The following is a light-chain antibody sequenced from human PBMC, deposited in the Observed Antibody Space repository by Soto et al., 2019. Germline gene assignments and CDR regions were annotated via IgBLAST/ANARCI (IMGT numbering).Light chain of an antibody. V-gene: IGLV3-10*01. Sequence: SYELTQPPSVSVSPRQTARITCSGDALPKKYAYWYQQKSGQAPVLVIYEDSKRPSGIPERFSGSSSGTMATLTISGAQVEDEADYYCYSTDSSGNHRGDVVFGGGTKLTVL. CDR3: YSTDSSGNHRGDVV. CDR2: EDS. CDR1: ALPKKY. J-gene: IGLJ2*01.